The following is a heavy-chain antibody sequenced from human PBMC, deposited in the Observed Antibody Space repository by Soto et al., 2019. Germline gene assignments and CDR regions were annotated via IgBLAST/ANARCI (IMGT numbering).Heavy chain of an antibody. CDR3: AKGSFVEPVGGWDWFDA. J-gene: IGHJ5*02. CDR1: GFSFSSYV. D-gene: IGHD2-2*01. CDR2: ISGSGDRT. V-gene: IGHV3-23*01. Sequence: GGSLRLSCAASGFSFSSYVMNWVRQAPGKGPEWVSVISGSGDRTYYADSVRGRFTISRDNSKNTLYLHMDSLRADDTAVYYCAKGSFVEPVGGWDWFDAWGLGTLVTVSS.